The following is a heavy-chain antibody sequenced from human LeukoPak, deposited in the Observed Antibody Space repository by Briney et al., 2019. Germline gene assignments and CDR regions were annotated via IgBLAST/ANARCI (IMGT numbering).Heavy chain of an antibody. CDR2: ISAYNGNT. Sequence: ASVKVSCKASGYTFTSYGISWVRQAPGQGLEWMGWISAYNGNTNYAQKLQGRVTMTTDTSTSTAYMELRSLRSDDTAVYYCARGLADTIFGVVMPFDYWGQGTLVTVSS. CDR1: GYTFTSYG. D-gene: IGHD3-3*01. V-gene: IGHV1-18*01. CDR3: ARGLADTIFGVVMPFDY. J-gene: IGHJ4*02.